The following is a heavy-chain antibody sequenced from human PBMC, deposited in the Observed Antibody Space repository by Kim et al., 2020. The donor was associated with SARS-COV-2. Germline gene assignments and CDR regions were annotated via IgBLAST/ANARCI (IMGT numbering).Heavy chain of an antibody. CDR1: GDSITTTNW. D-gene: IGHD1-26*01. CDR2: IYHSGNT. Sequence: SETLSLTCAVSGDSITTTNWWSWVRQPPGKGLEWIGEIYHSGNTNYSPSLKSRVTISVYNSKNQFFLRLNSVTAAATAVYYCARLRTDTGSYFRFDYWG. J-gene: IGHJ4*01. V-gene: IGHV4-4*02. CDR3: ARLRTDTGSYFRFDY.